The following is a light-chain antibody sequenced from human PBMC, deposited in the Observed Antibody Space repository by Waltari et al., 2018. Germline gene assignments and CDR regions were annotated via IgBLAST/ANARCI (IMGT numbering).Light chain of an antibody. Sequence: IVLTQSPAILSLSPGERATLACRASQSINSYLAWYQQKPGQAPMLLIYDASNRATGIPARFSGSGAGTDFTLTISSLEPEDFAVYYCQQRRDWPLSFGGGTKVEIK. V-gene: IGKV3-11*01. J-gene: IGKJ4*01. CDR3: QQRRDWPLS. CDR2: DAS. CDR1: QSINSY.